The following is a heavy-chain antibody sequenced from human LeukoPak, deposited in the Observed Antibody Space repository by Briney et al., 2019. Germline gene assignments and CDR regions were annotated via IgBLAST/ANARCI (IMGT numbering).Heavy chain of an antibody. Sequence: GGSLRLSCAASGFTFTSYSMNWVRQAPGRGLEWVSSISSSSTYIYYADSVKGRFTISRDNAKNSLYLKMNSLRAEDTDVYYCARDQGAVTTPSNWFDPWGQGTLVTVSS. CDR1: GFTFTSYS. J-gene: IGHJ5*02. V-gene: IGHV3-21*01. D-gene: IGHD4-17*01. CDR2: ISSSSTYI. CDR3: ARDQGAVTTPSNWFDP.